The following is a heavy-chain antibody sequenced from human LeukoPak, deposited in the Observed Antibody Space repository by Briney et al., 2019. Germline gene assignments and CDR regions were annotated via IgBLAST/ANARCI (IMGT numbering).Heavy chain of an antibody. CDR1: GGSISSGDYY. V-gene: IGHV4-30-4*01. Sequence: SQTLSLTCTVSGGSISSGDYYWSWIRQPPGKGLEWIGYIYYSGSTYYNPSLKSRVTISVVTSKNQFSLKLSSVTAADTAVYYCARGPPLLWFGELLSGLGSGFDPWGQGTLVTVSS. CDR3: ARGPPLLWFGELLSGLGSGFDP. D-gene: IGHD3-10*01. J-gene: IGHJ5*02. CDR2: IYYSGST.